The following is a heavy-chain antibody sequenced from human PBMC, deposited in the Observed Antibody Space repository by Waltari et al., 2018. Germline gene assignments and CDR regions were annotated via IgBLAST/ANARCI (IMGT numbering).Heavy chain of an antibody. CDR3: AKEWERPGNWYFDL. CDR1: GFTFSSYD. Sequence: EVQLVESGGGLVQPGGSLRLSCTASGFTFSSYDMHWVRQVTGKGVVGVSGSDTAGGTYDPGSVKGRFTISRENAKNALYLQMNSLTAGDTAVYYCAKEWERPGNWYFDLWGRGTLVTVSS. V-gene: IGHV3-13*01. CDR2: SDTAGGT. D-gene: IGHD1-26*01. J-gene: IGHJ2*01.